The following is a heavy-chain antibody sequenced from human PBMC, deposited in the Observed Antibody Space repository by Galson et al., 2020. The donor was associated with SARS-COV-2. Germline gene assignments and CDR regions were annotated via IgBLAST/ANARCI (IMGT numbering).Heavy chain of an antibody. CDR3: AKDTYCGGDCYTAFDY. Sequence: GGSLRLSCAASGFTFSSYGMHWVRQAPGKGLEWVAVISYDGSNKYYADSVKGRFTISRDNSKNTLYLQMNSLRAEDTAVYYCAKDTYCGGDCYTAFDYWGQGTLVTVSS. D-gene: IGHD2-21*02. V-gene: IGHV3-30*18. J-gene: IGHJ4*02. CDR1: GFTFSSYG. CDR2: ISYDGSNK.